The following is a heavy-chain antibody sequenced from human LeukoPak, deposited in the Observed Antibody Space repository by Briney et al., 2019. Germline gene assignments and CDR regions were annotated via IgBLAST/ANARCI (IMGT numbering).Heavy chain of an antibody. J-gene: IGHJ4*02. CDR1: GFTFSSYG. CDR3: AKWGCSGSDCYPFDY. Sequence: PGGSLRLSCAASGFTFSSYGMHWVRQAPGKGLEWVAFIRYDGSNKYYADSVKGRFTISRDNSKNTLYLQMNSLRAEDTAVYYCAKWGCSGSDCYPFDYWGQGTLVTVSS. CDR2: IRYDGSNK. V-gene: IGHV3-30*02. D-gene: IGHD2-21*02.